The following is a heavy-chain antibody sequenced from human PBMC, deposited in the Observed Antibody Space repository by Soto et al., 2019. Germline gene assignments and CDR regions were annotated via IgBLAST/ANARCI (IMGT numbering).Heavy chain of an antibody. D-gene: IGHD2-2*01. CDR2: ISGSGGST. V-gene: IGHV3-23*01. Sequence: EVPLLESGGGLVQPGGSLRLSCAASGFTFSSYAMSWVRQAPGKGLEWVSAISGSGGSTYYEDSVKGRFTISRDNSKNTLYLQMNSLRGEDTAVYYCAKGRGYCSSTSCYVGSDYWGQGTLVTVSS. J-gene: IGHJ4*02. CDR3: AKGRGYCSSTSCYVGSDY. CDR1: GFTFSSYA.